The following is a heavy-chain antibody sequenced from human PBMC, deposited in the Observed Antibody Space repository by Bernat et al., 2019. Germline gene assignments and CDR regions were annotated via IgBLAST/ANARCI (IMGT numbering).Heavy chain of an antibody. D-gene: IGHD2-15*01. CDR3: AGRLRYCSGGGCYVYFQH. CDR2: ISYDGSNK. J-gene: IGHJ1*01. CDR1: GFTFSSYA. Sequence: QVQLVESGGGVVQPGRSLRLSCAASGFTFSSYAMHWVRQAPGKGLEWVAVISYDGSNKYYEDSVKGRFTITRDNSKNTLYLQMNSLKAEDTAVYYCAGRLRYCSGGGCYVYFQHWGQGTLVTVSS. V-gene: IGHV3-30-3*01.